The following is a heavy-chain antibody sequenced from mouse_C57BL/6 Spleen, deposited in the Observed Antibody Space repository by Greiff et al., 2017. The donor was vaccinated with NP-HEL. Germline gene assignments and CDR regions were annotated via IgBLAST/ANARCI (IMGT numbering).Heavy chain of an antibody. CDR1: GFSLTSYG. CDR3: ARPYYSNYEGAMDY. V-gene: IGHV2-2*01. Sequence: VKLMESGPGLVQPSQSLSITCTVSGFSLTSYGVHWVRQSPGKGLEWLGVIWSGGSTDYNAAFISRLSISKDNSKSQVFFKMNSLQADDTAIYYCARPYYSNYEGAMDYWGQGTSVTVSS. D-gene: IGHD2-5*01. CDR2: IWSGGST. J-gene: IGHJ4*01.